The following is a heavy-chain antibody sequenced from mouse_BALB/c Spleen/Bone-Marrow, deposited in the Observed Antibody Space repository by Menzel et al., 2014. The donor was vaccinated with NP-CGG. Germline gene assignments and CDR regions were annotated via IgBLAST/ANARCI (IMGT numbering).Heavy chain of an antibody. J-gene: IGHJ2*01. CDR2: INPSNGRT. CDR3: ARTTTVVATYYFDY. D-gene: IGHD1-1*01. V-gene: IGHV1S81*02. Sequence: QVQLQQSGAELVKPGASVKLSCKASGYTFTSYWMHWVKQRPGQGLEWIGEINPSNGRTNYNEKFKSKATLTVDKSSSSAYMQLSNLTSEDSAVYYCARTTTVVATYYFDYWGQGTTLTVSS. CDR1: GYTFTSYW.